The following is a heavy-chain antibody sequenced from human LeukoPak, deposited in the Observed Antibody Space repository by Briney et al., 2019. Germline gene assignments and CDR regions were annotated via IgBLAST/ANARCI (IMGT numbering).Heavy chain of an antibody. Sequence: GGSLRLSCAVSEFTLYNSYMSWVRQAPGKGLEWVSIIYSGGDTFYVDSVKGRFTISRDKSKNTVYLQMNSLRAEDTAVYYCATRDRNNGVDYWGQGTQVTASS. J-gene: IGHJ4*02. CDR1: EFTLYNSY. CDR2: IYSGGDT. CDR3: ATRDRNNGVDY. V-gene: IGHV3-53*01. D-gene: IGHD2-8*01.